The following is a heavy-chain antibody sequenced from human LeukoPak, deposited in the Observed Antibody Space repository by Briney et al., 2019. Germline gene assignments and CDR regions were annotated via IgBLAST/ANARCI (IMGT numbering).Heavy chain of an antibody. CDR2: FYYSGVT. Sequence: SETLSLTCTISGDSINSYHWSWLRQPPGSKLEWIGYFYYSGVTNYNPSLKSRVTIAIDTSKSQFSLKLTSVTAADTAVYYCARQSFAPFQVGPETPIESWGQGTLVIVSS. CDR3: ARQSFAPFQVGPETPIES. D-gene: IGHD1-26*01. J-gene: IGHJ4*02. V-gene: IGHV4-59*08. CDR1: GDSINSYH.